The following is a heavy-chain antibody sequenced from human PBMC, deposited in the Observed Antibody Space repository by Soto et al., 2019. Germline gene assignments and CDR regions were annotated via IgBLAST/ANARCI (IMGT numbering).Heavy chain of an antibody. J-gene: IGHJ4*02. CDR3: ARNPSPSYDYIWGSYRYQDY. V-gene: IGHV3-23*01. Sequence: GGSLRLSCAASGFTFSSYAMSWVRQAPGKGLEWVSAISGSGGSTYYADSVKGRFTISRDNSKNTLYLQMNSLRAEDTAVYYCARNPSPSYDYIWGSYRYQDYWGQGTLVTVSS. D-gene: IGHD3-16*02. CDR1: GFTFSSYA. CDR2: ISGSGGST.